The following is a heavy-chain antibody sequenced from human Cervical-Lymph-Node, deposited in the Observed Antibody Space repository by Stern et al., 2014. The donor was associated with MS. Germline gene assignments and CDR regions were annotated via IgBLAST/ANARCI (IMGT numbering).Heavy chain of an antibody. V-gene: IGHV3-23*04. CDR3: AAWLQAHFDH. J-gene: IGHJ4*02. CDR1: GFIFSSCA. D-gene: IGHD5-24*01. Sequence: VQLVQSGGDLVQPGGSLRLSCAASGFIFSSCAMGWVRQAPGKGLEWVSTISLNGINTHYADSVKGRFTISRDDSKDTLYLQINNLRPDDTASYYCAAWLQAHFDHWGQGTVVTVSS. CDR2: ISLNGINT.